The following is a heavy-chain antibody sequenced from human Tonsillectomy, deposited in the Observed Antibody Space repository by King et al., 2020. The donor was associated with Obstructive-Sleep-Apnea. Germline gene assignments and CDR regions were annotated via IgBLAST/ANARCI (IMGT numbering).Heavy chain of an antibody. V-gene: IGHV4-59*01. CDR1: GGSISSYY. D-gene: IGHD6-13*01. CDR2: IYYSGST. CDR3: ARLKQQLAPEGYSYYYYGMDV. J-gene: IGHJ6*02. Sequence: QLQESGPGLVKPSETLSLTCTVSGGSISSYYWSWIRQPPGKGLEWIGYIYYSGSTNYNPSLKSRVTISVDTSKNQFSLKLSSVTAADTAVYYCARLKQQLAPEGYSYYYYGMDVWGQGTTVTVSS.